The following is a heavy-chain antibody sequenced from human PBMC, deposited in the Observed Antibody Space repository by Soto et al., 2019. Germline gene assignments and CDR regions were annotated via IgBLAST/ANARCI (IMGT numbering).Heavy chain of an antibody. CDR2: INPYNANV. CDR1: GYTFTNHG. Sequence: QVQLVQSGAEVKKPGASVKVSCKTSGYTFTNHGINWVRQAPGQGLEWMGWINPYNANVNYAQKLQGRVTMTTDTTTSTAYMDMRSLPSDDTAVYYCARDRVAGIWGDAFDIWGPGTMVTVSS. CDR3: ARDRVAGIWGDAFDI. D-gene: IGHD3-16*01. J-gene: IGHJ3*02. V-gene: IGHV1-18*04.